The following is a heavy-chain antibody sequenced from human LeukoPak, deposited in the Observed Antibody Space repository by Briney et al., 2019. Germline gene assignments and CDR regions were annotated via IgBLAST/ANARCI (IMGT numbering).Heavy chain of an antibody. CDR3: VRGLALGPTVTPRAFDY. J-gene: IGHJ4*02. Sequence: HTGGSLRLSCVVSGFTFDSYSMDWVRQAPGKGLEWISYISNSGSPIYYADSVKGRFTISRDKDKSSLYLQMNSLAADDTAVYYGVRGLALGPTVTPRAFDYWGQGTLVTVSS. CDR1: GFTFDSYS. CDR2: ISNSGSPI. D-gene: IGHD4-11*01. V-gene: IGHV3-48*01.